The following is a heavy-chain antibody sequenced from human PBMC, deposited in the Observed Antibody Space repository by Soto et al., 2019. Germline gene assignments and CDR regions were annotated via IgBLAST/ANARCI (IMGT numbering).Heavy chain of an antibody. V-gene: IGHV3-74*01. CDR1: GFTSTNYW. CDR3: TTVFDY. J-gene: IGHJ4*02. CDR2: IDGVGTGT. Sequence: PGRSLRLSCAASGFTSTNYWIHWVRQVSGKGLVWDSRIDGVGTGTSYSASVRGSFSISKDNDENTLYLPMNGLRAEASAVYYCTTVFDYWGQGTPVTAS.